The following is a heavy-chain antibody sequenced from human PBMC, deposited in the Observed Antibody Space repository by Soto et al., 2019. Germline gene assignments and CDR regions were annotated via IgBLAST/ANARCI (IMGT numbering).Heavy chain of an antibody. CDR1: GFTFSSYG. CDR3: AKDRGDYGDYLDY. D-gene: IGHD4-17*01. V-gene: IGHV3-30*18. CDR2: ISYDGSNK. J-gene: IGHJ4*02. Sequence: PGGSLRLSCAASGFTFSSYGMHWVRQAPGKGLEWVAVISYDGSNKYYADSVKGRFTISRDNSKNTLYLQMNSLRAEDTAVYYCAKDRGDYGDYLDYWGQGTLVTVSS.